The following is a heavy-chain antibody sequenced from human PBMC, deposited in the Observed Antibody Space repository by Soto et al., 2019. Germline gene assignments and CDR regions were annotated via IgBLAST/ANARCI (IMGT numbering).Heavy chain of an antibody. V-gene: IGHV3-33*01. J-gene: IGHJ6*02. CDR2: IWYDGSNK. D-gene: IGHD3-10*01. CDR3: ARSTMVRGVPNYYYYYGMDV. CDR1: GFTFSSYG. Sequence: PGGSLRLSCAASGFTFSSYGMHWVRQAPGKGLEWVAVIWYDGSNKYYADSVKGRFTISRDNSKNTLYLQMNSLRAEDTAVYYCARSTMVRGVPNYYYYYGMDVWGQGTTVTVSS.